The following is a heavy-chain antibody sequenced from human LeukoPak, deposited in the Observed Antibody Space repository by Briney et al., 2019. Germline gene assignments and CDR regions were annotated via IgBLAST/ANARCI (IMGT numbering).Heavy chain of an antibody. CDR3: AKVETSGGANCYALDY. Sequence: GGSLRLSCAASGFTFSSYAMTWVRQAPDKGLEWVSAISGSDGSTYYADSVKGRFTISRDDSQNTLYLQMNSLSAEDTAVYYCAKVETSGGANCYALDYWGQGTLVAVSS. D-gene: IGHD2-2*01. CDR1: GFTFSSYA. CDR2: ISGSDGST. J-gene: IGHJ4*02. V-gene: IGHV3-23*01.